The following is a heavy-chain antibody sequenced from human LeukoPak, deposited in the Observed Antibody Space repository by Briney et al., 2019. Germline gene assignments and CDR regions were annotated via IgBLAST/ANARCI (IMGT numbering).Heavy chain of an antibody. CDR3: GTSQRTSGRYGNAFDI. Sequence: GGSLRLSCAASGFTFSSYCMSWVRQAPGKGLEWVANINQDGSEKYYADSVKGRFTISRDNAKNSLFLQMNSLRADDTAVYYCGTSQRTSGRYGNAFDIWGQGKMVTVSS. V-gene: IGHV3-7*01. J-gene: IGHJ3*02. D-gene: IGHD6-19*01. CDR1: GFTFSSYC. CDR2: INQDGSEK.